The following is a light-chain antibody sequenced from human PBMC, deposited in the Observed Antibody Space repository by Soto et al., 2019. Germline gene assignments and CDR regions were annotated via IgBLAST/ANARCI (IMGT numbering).Light chain of an antibody. V-gene: IGLV2-14*01. Sequence: QYALTQPASVSGSPGQSITISCSGTSSDVGAYNFVSWYQDHPGRAPKIIISEVTVRPSGVSHRFSGSKSGNSASLTISGLQAEDEAEYYCTSYTTTNTPYVFGSGTKLTVL. CDR2: EVT. J-gene: IGLJ1*01. CDR3: TSYTTTNTPYV. CDR1: SSDVGAYNF.